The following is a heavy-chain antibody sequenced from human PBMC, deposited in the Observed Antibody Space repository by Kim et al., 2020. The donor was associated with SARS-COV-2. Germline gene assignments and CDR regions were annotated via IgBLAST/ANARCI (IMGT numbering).Heavy chain of an antibody. Sequence: GGSLRLSCAASGFTFSSYGMHWVRQAPGKGLEWVAVISYDGSNKNYVDAVKGRFTISRDKNKNTLYLQMNSLREEDTAEYYWARDIAYDSSGWIYYYYG. CDR3: ARDIAYDSSGWIYYYYG. CDR1: GFTFSSYG. V-gene: IGHV3-30*04. D-gene: IGHD3-22*01. J-gene: IGHJ6*01. CDR2: ISYDGSNK.